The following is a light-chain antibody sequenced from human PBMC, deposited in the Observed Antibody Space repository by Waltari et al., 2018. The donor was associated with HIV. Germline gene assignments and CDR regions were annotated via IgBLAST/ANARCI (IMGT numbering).Light chain of an antibody. CDR2: DVN. J-gene: IGLJ2*01. Sequence: QSALTQPASVSGSPGQSITISCSGTSSDIGDSDYVPWYQQRPGKAPQLMISDVNKRPSGVSGRFSGSKSGSAAALTISGLQAEDEADYYCSSFTTRGQIVFGGGTKLTVL. CDR3: SSFTTRGQIV. V-gene: IGLV2-14*03. CDR1: SSDIGDSDY.